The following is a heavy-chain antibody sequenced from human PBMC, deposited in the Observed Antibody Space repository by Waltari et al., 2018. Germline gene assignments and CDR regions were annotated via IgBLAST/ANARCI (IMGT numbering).Heavy chain of an antibody. CDR3: AKHLGGAGWWNWFDP. D-gene: IGHD1-26*01. J-gene: IGHJ5*02. Sequence: QVQLQESGPGLVKPSETLSLTCTVSGGSISSHYWTWIRQPPRKGLEWIAYVYHTGTTNYNPSLKSRATISIDTSKNQFALKLNSVTAADTAVYYCAKHLGGAGWWNWFDPWGQGILVTVSS. CDR2: VYHTGTT. V-gene: IGHV4-59*11. CDR1: GGSISSHY.